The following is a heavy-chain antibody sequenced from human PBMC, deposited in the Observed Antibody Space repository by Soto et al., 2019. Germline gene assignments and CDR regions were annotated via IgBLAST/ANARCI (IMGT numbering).Heavy chain of an antibody. CDR1: GGTFSSYA. Sequence: SVKVSCKASGGTFSSYAISWVRQAPGQGLEWMGGIIPIFGTANYAQKFQGRVTITADKSTSTAYMELSSLRSEDTAVYYCARSYYDSSGYYYRYYYYYGMDVWGQGTTGTVSS. V-gene: IGHV1-69*06. CDR3: ARSYYDSSGYYYRYYYYYGMDV. D-gene: IGHD3-22*01. CDR2: IIPIFGTA. J-gene: IGHJ6*02.